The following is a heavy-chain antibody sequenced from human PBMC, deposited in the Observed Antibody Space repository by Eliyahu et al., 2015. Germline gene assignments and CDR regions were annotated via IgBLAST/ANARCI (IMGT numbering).Heavy chain of an antibody. V-gene: IGHV3-23*01. Sequence: EVQLLESGGGLVQPGGSLRLSXXASGXPFSSYAMSWXRQAPGKGLEWVSAISGSGGSTYYADSVKGRFTISRDNSKNTLYLQMNSLRAEDTAVYYCAKGAGGGSYYVFDYWGQGTLVTVSS. CDR2: ISGSGGST. J-gene: IGHJ4*02. CDR3: AKGAGGGSYYVFDY. D-gene: IGHD1-26*01. CDR1: GXPFSSYA.